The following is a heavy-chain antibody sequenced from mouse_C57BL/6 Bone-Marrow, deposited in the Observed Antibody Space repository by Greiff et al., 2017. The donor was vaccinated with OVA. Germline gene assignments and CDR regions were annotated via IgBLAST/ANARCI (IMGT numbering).Heavy chain of an antibody. Sequence: QVQLQQSGPGLVAPSPSLSLTCTASGFSLTSYAISWVRQPPGQGLEWIGVIWPGGGTTYNSALKTRPSISKDNSKSQVFVKMNSLQTDDTARCYCARSFAYWGQGTLVTVSA. V-gene: IGHV2-9-1*01. CDR2: IWPGGGT. CDR3: ARSFAY. J-gene: IGHJ3*01. CDR1: GFSLTSYA.